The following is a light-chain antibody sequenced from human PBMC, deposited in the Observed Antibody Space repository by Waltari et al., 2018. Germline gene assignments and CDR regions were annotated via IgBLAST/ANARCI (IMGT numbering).Light chain of an antibody. CDR2: GAS. CDR3: QHYVRLPAT. CDR1: QSVSRT. V-gene: IGKV3-20*01. J-gene: IGKJ1*01. Sequence: DIVLTQSPGPLSLSPGERATLSCRASQSVSRTLAWYQQKLGQAPKLLIYGASIRATGIPDRFTGSGSGTDFSLTISSLEPEDFAIYFCQHYVRLPATFGQGTKVEIK.